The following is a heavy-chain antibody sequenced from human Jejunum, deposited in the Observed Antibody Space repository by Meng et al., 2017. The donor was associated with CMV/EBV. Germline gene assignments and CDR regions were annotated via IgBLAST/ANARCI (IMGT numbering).Heavy chain of an antibody. CDR3: ARPSKGYDFWSGYPDY. D-gene: IGHD3-3*01. V-gene: IGHV3-33*01. CDR2: IWYDGINK. Sequence: SGFTFSSYGRHWVRQATGKGLEWVAVIWYDGINKNYADSVKGRFTISRDNSKYTLYLQMNSLRAEDTAVYYCARPSKGYDFWSGYPDYWGQGTLVTVSS. J-gene: IGHJ4*02. CDR1: GFTFSSYG.